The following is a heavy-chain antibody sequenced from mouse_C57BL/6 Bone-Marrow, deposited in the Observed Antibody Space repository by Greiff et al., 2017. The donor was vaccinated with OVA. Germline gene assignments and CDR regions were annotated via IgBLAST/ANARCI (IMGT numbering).Heavy chain of an antibody. CDR1: GYTFTSYW. V-gene: IGHV1-59*01. D-gene: IGHD2-2*01. CDR3: ARRWLPYYFDY. CDR2: IAPSDGYP. J-gene: IGHJ2*01. Sequence: QVQLQQPGAELVRPGTSVKLSCKASGYTFTSYWMHWVKQRPGQGLGWIGVIAPSDGYPNYNQKFKGKATLTVDTSSSTAYMQLSSLTSEDSAVYYCARRWLPYYFDYWGQGTTLTVSS.